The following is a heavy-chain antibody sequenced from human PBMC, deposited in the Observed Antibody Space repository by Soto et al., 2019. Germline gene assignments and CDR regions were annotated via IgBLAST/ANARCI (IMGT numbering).Heavy chain of an antibody. CDR2: INHSGNT. CDR1: GGSFSGYY. CDR3: ARRYGSRFDY. D-gene: IGHD5-18*01. V-gene: IGHV4-34*01. Sequence: SETLSLTCAVYGGSFSGYYWSWIRQPPGKGLEWIGEINHSGNTNYNPSLKSRVTISVDTSKNQFSLKLSSVTAVDTAVYYCARRYGSRFDYSGQGTLVTVSS. J-gene: IGHJ4*02.